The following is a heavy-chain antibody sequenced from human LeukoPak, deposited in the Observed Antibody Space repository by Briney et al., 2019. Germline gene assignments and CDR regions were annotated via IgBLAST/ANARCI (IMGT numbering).Heavy chain of an antibody. Sequence: GGSLRLSCAASGFTFSSYSMNWVRQAPGRGLEWVSSISSSSSYIYYADSVKGRFTISRDNAKNSLYLQMNSLRAEDTAVYYCASSGYSSSWPPRNFDYWGQGTLVTVSS. CDR1: GFTFSSYS. CDR3: ASSGYSSSWPPRNFDY. J-gene: IGHJ4*02. CDR2: ISSSSSYI. D-gene: IGHD6-13*01. V-gene: IGHV3-21*01.